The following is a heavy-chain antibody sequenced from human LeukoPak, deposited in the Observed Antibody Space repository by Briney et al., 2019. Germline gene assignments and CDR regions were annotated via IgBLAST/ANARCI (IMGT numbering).Heavy chain of an antibody. CDR1: GFTFSNHG. Sequence: GGSLRLSCIASGFTFSNHGMHWVRQAPGKGLEWVTFIGHDGDNEQYAQSVRGRFTISRDNSKNTVYLQMNSLRAEDTAVYYCATCAAGVVVTHYFDYWGQGTLVTVSS. V-gene: IGHV3-30*02. D-gene: IGHD3-3*01. CDR3: ATCAAGVVVTHYFDY. CDR2: IGHDGDNE. J-gene: IGHJ4*02.